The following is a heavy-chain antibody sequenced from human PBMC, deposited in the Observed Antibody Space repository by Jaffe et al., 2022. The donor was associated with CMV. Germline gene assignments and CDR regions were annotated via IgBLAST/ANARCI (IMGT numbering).Heavy chain of an antibody. Sequence: EVQLVESGGGLVQPGGSLKLSCAASGFTFSGSAMHWVRQASGKGLEWVGRIRSKANSYATAYAASVKGRFTISRDDSKNTAYLQMNSLKTEDTAVYYCTSTDSEAYCGGDCYPYYYGMDVWGQGTTVTVSS. CDR1: GFTFSGSA. J-gene: IGHJ6*02. CDR2: IRSKANSYAT. CDR3: TSTDSEAYCGGDCYPYYYGMDV. D-gene: IGHD2-21*02. V-gene: IGHV3-73*02.